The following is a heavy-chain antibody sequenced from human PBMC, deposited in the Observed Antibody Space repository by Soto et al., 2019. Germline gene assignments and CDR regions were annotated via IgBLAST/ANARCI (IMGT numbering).Heavy chain of an antibody. Sequence: QVQLQESGPGLMKPSETLSLTCTVSGGSITTFFWSWIRQPPGKGLEWIGYIHYSGNTHYNPSLKSRVSISLGTSENQFSLNLNSVPSADTAVYYCAREERGFDFWGSGTLVTVSS. V-gene: IGHV4-59*01. J-gene: IGHJ2*01. CDR1: GGSITTFF. CDR2: IHYSGNT. CDR3: AREERGFDF.